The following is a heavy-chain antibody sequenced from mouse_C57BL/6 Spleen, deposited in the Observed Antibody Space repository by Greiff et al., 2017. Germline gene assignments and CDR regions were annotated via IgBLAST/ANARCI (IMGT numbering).Heavy chain of an antibody. CDR2: INPGSGGT. V-gene: IGHV1-54*01. CDR3: ARYWDVGAMDY. D-gene: IGHD4-1*01. CDR1: GYAFTNYL. J-gene: IGHJ4*01. Sequence: QVQLQQSGAELVRPGTSVKVSCKASGYAFTNYLIEWVKQRPGQGLEWIGVINPGSGGTNYNEKFKGKATLTADKSSSTAYMQLSSLTSEDSAVYFCARYWDVGAMDYWGQGTSVTVSS.